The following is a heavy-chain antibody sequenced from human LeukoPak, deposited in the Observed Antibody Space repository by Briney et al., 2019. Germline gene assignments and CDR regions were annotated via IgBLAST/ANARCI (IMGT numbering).Heavy chain of an antibody. J-gene: IGHJ6*03. V-gene: IGHV5-51*01. Sequence: GESLKISCKGSGYSFTSYWIGWVRHMPGKVLEWMGIIYPDDSDTKYSPSFQGQVTISADKSISTAYLQWSSLKASDTAMYYCARLAFCTNAVCFSNYYYSMDVWGRGTTVTVSS. CDR3: ARLAFCTNAVCFSNYYYSMDV. CDR2: IYPDDSDT. CDR1: GYSFTSYW. D-gene: IGHD2-8*01.